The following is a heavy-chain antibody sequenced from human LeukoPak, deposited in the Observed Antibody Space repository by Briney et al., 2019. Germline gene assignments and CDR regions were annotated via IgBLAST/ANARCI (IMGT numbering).Heavy chain of an antibody. V-gene: IGHV3-21*01. J-gene: IGHJ4*02. CDR1: GFTFSSYS. CDR3: ARRSNPPGRIDH. Sequence: GGSLRLSCAASGFTFSSYSMNWVRQAPGKGLEWVSSISSSSSYIYYADSVKGRFTISRDNSKNTMYLQMNSLKGEDTAVYYCARRSNPPGRIDHWGQGTLVTVSP. CDR2: ISSSSSYI. D-gene: IGHD1-14*01.